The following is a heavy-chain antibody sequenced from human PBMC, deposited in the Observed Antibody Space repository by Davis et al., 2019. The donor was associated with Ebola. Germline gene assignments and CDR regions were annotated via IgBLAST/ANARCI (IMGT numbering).Heavy chain of an antibody. J-gene: IGHJ5*02. CDR2: VYYSGST. CDR3: ARRVEMTIGGSYNWFDT. Sequence: PGGSLRLSCTVSGVSISTHYWNWIRQPPGKGLEWIGSVYYSGSTNYNPSLESRVTISVDTSKNQFSLSLSSVTAADTAVYYCARRVEMTIGGSYNWFDTWGQGTLVTVSS. CDR1: GVSISTHY. V-gene: IGHV4-59*08. D-gene: IGHD1-26*01.